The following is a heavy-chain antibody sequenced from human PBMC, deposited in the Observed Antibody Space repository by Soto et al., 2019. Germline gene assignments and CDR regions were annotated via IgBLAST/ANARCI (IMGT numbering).Heavy chain of an antibody. V-gene: IGHV1-69*02. CDR2: ILPIVDVP. CDR3: ARLTGLDS. CDR1: GGIFSRET. J-gene: IGHJ4*02. Sequence: QVQLVQSGAEVKKPGSSVKVSCKASGGIFSRETVSWVRQAPGQGLEWMGRILPIVDVPDYAQKFQGRVTISADRSTSTAYLELSRLRFEDTAVYYCARLTGLDSWGQGTLVTVSS.